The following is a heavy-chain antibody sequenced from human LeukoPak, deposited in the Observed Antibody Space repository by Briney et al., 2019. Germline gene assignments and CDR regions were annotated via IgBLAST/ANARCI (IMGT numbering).Heavy chain of an antibody. V-gene: IGHV3-23*01. Sequence: GGSLRLSCATSGFSFSSYAMSWVRQAPGKGLEWVSAMSSSDDGRYYAASVRGRFTISRDTSRSTLYLQMNSLRAEDAAVYYCAKAPVTSCRGAFCSPFDYWGQGPLVTVSS. CDR3: AKAPVTSCRGAFCSPFDY. CDR1: GFSFSSYA. J-gene: IGHJ4*02. D-gene: IGHD2-15*01. CDR2: MSSSDDGR.